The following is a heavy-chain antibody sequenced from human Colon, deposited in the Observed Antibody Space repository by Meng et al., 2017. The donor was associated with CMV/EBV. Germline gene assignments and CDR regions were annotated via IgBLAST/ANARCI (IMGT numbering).Heavy chain of an antibody. CDR1: GGPLHSNA. V-gene: IGHV1-69*01. CDR3: ARSPLPAALNWVDP. D-gene: IGHD2-2*01. J-gene: IGHJ5*02. Sequence: SGGPLHSNAINWVRQAPGQGLEGMGGIIPIFGTPKYAQKFQGRVTITADESTSTTYMELNSLTSDDTAVYYCARSPLPAALNWVDPWGQGTLVTVSS. CDR2: IIPIFGTP.